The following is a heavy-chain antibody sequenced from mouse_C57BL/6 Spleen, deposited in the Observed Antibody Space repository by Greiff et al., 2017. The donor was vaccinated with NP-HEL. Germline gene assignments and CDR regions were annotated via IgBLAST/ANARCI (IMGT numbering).Heavy chain of an antibody. CDR3: ARDYVYAMDY. J-gene: IGHJ4*01. Sequence: QVQLQQPGAELVKPGASVKLSKASGYTFTSYWMHWVKQRPGRGLEWIGRIDPNSGGTKYNEKFKSKATLTVDKPSSTAYMQLSSLTSEDSAVYYCARDYVYAMDYWGQGTSVTVSS. V-gene: IGHV1-72*01. CDR1: GYTFTSYW. CDR2: IDPNSGGT. D-gene: IGHD1-1*01.